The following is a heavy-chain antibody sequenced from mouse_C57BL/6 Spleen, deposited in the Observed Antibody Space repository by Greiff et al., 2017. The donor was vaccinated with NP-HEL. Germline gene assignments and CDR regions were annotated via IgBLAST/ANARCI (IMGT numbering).Heavy chain of an antibody. CDR3: ARPGTGYAMDY. J-gene: IGHJ4*01. Sequence: QVQLKQPGAELVMPGASVKLSCKASGYTFTSYWMHWVKQRPGQGLEWIGEIDPSDSYTNYNQKFKGKSTLTVDKSSSTAYMQLSSLTSEDSAVYYCARPGTGYAMDYWGQGTSVTVSS. D-gene: IGHD3-3*01. CDR2: IDPSDSYT. CDR1: GYTFTSYW. V-gene: IGHV1-69*01.